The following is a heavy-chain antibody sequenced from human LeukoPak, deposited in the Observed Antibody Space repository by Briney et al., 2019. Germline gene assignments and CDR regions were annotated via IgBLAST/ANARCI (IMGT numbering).Heavy chain of an antibody. Sequence: SETLSLTCAVYGGSFSGYYWSWIRQPPGKGLEWIGEINNSGIINYNPSLKSRVTISVDTSKNQVSLKLSSVTAADTAVYYCARAGVVRGKSSYYGMDVWGQGTTVSVSS. CDR3: ARAGVVRGKSSYYGMDV. D-gene: IGHD3-10*01. J-gene: IGHJ6*02. V-gene: IGHV4-34*01. CDR2: INNSGII. CDR1: GGSFSGYY.